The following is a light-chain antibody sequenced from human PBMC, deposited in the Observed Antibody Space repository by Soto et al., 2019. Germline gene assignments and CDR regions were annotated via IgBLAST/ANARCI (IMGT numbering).Light chain of an antibody. CDR2: GVT. V-gene: IGLV2-23*02. CDR1: NNDVGAFNL. CDR3: CAFAGSGNNVI. Sequence: QSALTQPASVSGSPGQSITISCTGTNNDVGAFNLVSWYQQHPVKAPKLIIFGVTERPSGVSNRFSGSKSGNTASLTISGVESEDEGDYYCCAFAGSGNNVIFGGGTKLTVL. J-gene: IGLJ2*01.